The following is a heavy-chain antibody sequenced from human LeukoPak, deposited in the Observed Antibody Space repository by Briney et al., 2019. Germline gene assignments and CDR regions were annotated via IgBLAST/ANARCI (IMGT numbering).Heavy chain of an antibody. CDR3: ARHLYGDYDNFDY. CDR1: GGSISSYH. J-gene: IGHJ4*02. Sequence: PSETLSLTCTVSGGSISSYHWSWIRQPPGKGLEWIGYIYYSGNTNYNPSLKSRVSISVDTSKNQFSLNLSSVTAADTAVYYCARHLYGDYDNFDYWGQGTRVTVSA. CDR2: IYYSGNT. D-gene: IGHD4-17*01. V-gene: IGHV4-59*08.